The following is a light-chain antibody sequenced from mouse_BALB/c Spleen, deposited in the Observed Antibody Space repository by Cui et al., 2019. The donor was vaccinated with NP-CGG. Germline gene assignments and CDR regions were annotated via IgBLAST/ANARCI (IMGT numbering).Light chain of an antibody. Sequence: QAVLTEESAVTTSPGETVTLTCSSSTGAVTTNNYANWVQEKPDHLFTGLIGGTNNRVPGVRARFSGSLIGDKAALTITGAQTEDEALYFCALWYSNHWVFGGGTKVTVL. CDR2: GTN. J-gene: IGLJ1*01. CDR3: ALWYSNHWV. V-gene: IGLV1*01. CDR1: TGAVTTNNY.